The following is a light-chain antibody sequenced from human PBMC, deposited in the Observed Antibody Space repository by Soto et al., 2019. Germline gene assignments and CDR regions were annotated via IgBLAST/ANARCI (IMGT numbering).Light chain of an antibody. CDR3: SSYTTSSTRV. CDR2: EVS. V-gene: IGLV2-14*01. CDR1: SSDVGGYKY. J-gene: IGLJ1*01. Sequence: QSALTQPPSASGSPGQSVTISCTGTSSDVGGYKYVSWYQQHPGKAPKLMIYEVSNRPSGVSNRFSGSKSGNTASLTISGLQAEDEADYYCSSYTTSSTRVFGTGTKLTVL.